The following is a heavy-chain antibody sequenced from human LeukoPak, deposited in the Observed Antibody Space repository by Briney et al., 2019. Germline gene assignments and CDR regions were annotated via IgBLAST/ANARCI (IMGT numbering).Heavy chain of an antibody. Sequence: ASVKVSCKASGYTFTYRYLHWVRQAPGQALEWMGWITPFNGNTNYAQKFQDRVTITRDRSMSTAYMELSSLRSEGTAMYYCAEGELSYSFDYWGQGTLVTVSS. J-gene: IGHJ4*02. CDR2: ITPFNGNT. D-gene: IGHD3-16*02. CDR3: AEGELSYSFDY. V-gene: IGHV1-45*02. CDR1: GYTFTYRY.